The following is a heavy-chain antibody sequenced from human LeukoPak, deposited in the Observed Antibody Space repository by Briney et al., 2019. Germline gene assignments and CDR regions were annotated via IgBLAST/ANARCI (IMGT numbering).Heavy chain of an antibody. CDR1: GFAPGTGGMR. CDR3: ARIPTYGDYAYFDY. V-gene: IGHV2-70*04. D-gene: IGHD4-17*01. CDR2: IDWDDDK. J-gene: IGHJ4*02. Sequence: SGPTLVNPTQTLTLTCTFSGFAPGTGGMRVGCIRQPPGKALEWLSRIDWDDDKFYNTSLKTRLTISKDTSKNQVVLTITNMDPVDTATYYCARIPTYGDYAYFDYWGQGTLVTVSS.